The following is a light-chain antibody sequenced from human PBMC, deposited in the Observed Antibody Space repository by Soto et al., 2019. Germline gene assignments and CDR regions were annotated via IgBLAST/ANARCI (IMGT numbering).Light chain of an antibody. J-gene: IGKJ1*01. CDR2: KAS. CDR1: QTISSW. CDR3: QHYNRYSGA. Sequence: DIQMTQSPSTLSGSVGDRVTITCRASQTISSWLAWYQQKPGKAPKLLIYKASTLKSGVPSRFSGSGSGTEFTLTISSLQPDDFATYYCQHYNRYSGAFGQGTKVELK. V-gene: IGKV1-5*03.